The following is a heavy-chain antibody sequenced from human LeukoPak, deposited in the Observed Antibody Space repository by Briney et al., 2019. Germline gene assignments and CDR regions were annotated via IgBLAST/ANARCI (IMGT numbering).Heavy chain of an antibody. V-gene: IGHV4-59*01. Sequence: YIYYSGSTNYNPSLKSRVTISVDTSKNQFSLKLSSVTAADTAVYYCARDHDSSSYSWFDPWGQRTLVTVSS. CDR2: IYYSGST. J-gene: IGHJ5*02. D-gene: IGHD3-22*01. CDR3: ARDHDSSSYSWFDP.